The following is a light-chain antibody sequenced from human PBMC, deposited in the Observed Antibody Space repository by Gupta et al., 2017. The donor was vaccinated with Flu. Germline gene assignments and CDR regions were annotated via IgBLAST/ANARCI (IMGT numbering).Light chain of an antibody. CDR1: QGISSW. V-gene: IGKV1-12*01. J-gene: IGKJ1*01. CDR2: DAS. Sequence: PASVSASVGDRVTITCRASQGISSWVAWYQQKPGKAPKLLIYDASKLESGVPSRFSGSGSGTDFTLTISSLHPEDFATYYCQLSNSFPWTFGQGTKVEIK. CDR3: QLSNSFPWT.